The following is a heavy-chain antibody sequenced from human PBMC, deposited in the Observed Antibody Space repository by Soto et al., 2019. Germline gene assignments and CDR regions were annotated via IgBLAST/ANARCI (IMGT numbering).Heavy chain of an antibody. J-gene: IGHJ6*02. V-gene: IGHV3-49*03. CDR1: GFTFGDYA. CDR3: TRDPLGYCSSTSCDRPTNYYGMDV. D-gene: IGHD2-2*01. Sequence: GGSLRLSCTASGFTFGDYAMSWFRQAPGKGLEWVGFIRSKAYGGTTEYAASVKGRFTISRDDSKSIAYLQMNSLKTEDTAVYYCTRDPLGYCSSTSCDRPTNYYGMDVWGQGTTVTVSS. CDR2: IRSKAYGGTT.